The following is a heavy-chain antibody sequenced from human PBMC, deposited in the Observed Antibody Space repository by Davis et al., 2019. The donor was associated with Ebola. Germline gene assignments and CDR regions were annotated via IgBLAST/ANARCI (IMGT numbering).Heavy chain of an antibody. J-gene: IGHJ4*02. CDR2: INHSGST. Sequence: SETLSLTFDVYGGSFSGYYWSWIRQPPGKGLEWFGEINHSGSTNYNPSLKSRVTISVDTSKNQFSLELSSVTAADTAVYYCARGGWWLRLSAFVYLGQGTLVTVCS. CDR3: ARGGWWLRLSAFVY. D-gene: IGHD5-12*01. V-gene: IGHV4-34*01. CDR1: GGSFSGYY.